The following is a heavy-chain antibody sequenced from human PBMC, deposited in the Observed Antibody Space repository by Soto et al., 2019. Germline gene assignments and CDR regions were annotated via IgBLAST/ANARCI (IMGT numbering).Heavy chain of an antibody. J-gene: IGHJ3*02. CDR2: ISSSSSYI. CDR3: SRARGCGSTSFYTDAAFDI. Sequence: GGSLRLSCAASGFTFSSYSMNWVRQAPGKGLEWVSSISSSSSYIYYADSVKGRFTISRDNAKNSLYLQMNSLRADDTAVYYCSRARGCGSTSFYTDAAFDIWGQGTMVTVSS. D-gene: IGHD2-2*02. CDR1: GFTFSSYS. V-gene: IGHV3-21*01.